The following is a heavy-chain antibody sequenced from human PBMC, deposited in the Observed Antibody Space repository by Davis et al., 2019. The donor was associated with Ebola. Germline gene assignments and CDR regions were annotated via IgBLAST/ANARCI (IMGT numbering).Heavy chain of an antibody. Sequence: ASVKVSCKASGYTFTGYYMHWVRQAPGQGLEWMGWINPHSGGTNYAQKFQGWVTMTRDTSISTAYMELSRLRSDDTAVYYCARGGIVVVAAAIKGLDVWGKGTTVIVTS. CDR2: INPHSGGT. CDR3: ARGGIVVVAAAIKGLDV. V-gene: IGHV1-2*04. J-gene: IGHJ6*04. CDR1: GYTFTGYY. D-gene: IGHD2-2*02.